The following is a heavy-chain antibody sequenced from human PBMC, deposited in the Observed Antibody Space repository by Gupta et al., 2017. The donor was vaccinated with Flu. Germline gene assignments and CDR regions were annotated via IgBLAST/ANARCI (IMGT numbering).Heavy chain of an antibody. V-gene: IGHV3-33*01. CDR3: ARGLVPAAIPSLDYYYGMDV. CDR2: IWYDGSNK. D-gene: IGHD2-2*02. J-gene: IGHJ6*02. Sequence: QVQLVESGGGVVQPGRSLRLSCAASGFTFSSYGMHWVRQAPGKGLEWVAVIWYDGSNKYYADSVKGRFTISRDNSKNTLYLQMNSLRAEDTAVYYCARGLVPAAIPSLDYYYGMDVWGQGTTVTVSS. CDR1: GFTFSSYG.